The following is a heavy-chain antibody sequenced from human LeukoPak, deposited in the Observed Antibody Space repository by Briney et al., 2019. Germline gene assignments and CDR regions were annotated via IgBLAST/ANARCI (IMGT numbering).Heavy chain of an antibody. J-gene: IGHJ3*02. CDR3: AKDRNTMIVVDPYDAFDI. D-gene: IGHD3-22*01. Sequence: GESLKISCAASGFTFSSYAMSWVRQAPGKGLEWVSAISGSGGSTYYADSVKGRFTISRDNSKNTLYLQMNSLRAEDTAVYYCAKDRNTMIVVDPYDAFDIRGQGTMVTVSS. CDR1: GFTFSSYA. V-gene: IGHV3-23*01. CDR2: ISGSGGST.